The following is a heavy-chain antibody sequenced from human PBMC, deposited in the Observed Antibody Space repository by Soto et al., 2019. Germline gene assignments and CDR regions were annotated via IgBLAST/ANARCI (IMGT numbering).Heavy chain of an antibody. V-gene: IGHV3-23*01. CDR3: AKVHYDSSGYHQYYFES. CDR1: GFTYSTYA. D-gene: IGHD3-22*01. J-gene: IGHJ4*02. CDR2: ISGGGGYT. Sequence: PGGSLSLSCAASGFTYSTYAMSWVRQAPGKGLEWVSAISGGGGYTYYADSVKGRFTISRDNSKNTLYLQMNSLRAEDTAVYYCAKVHYDSSGYHQYYFESWGQGTPVTVSS.